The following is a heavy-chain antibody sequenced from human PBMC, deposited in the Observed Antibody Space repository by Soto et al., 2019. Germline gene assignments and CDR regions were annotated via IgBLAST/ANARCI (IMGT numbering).Heavy chain of an antibody. Sequence: ESGGGVVQPGRSLRLSCAASGFTFSSYGMHWVRQAPGKGLEWVAVISYDGSNKYYADSVKGRFTISRDNSKNTLYLQMNSLRAEDTAVYYCAKDFGTGPSERGYFDYWGQGTLVTVSS. CDR2: ISYDGSNK. J-gene: IGHJ4*02. CDR3: AKDFGTGPSERGYFDY. D-gene: IGHD1-1*01. V-gene: IGHV3-30*18. CDR1: GFTFSSYG.